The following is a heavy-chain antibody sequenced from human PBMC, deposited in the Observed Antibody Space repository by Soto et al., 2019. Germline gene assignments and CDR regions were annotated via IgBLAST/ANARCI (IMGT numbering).Heavy chain of an antibody. D-gene: IGHD3-22*01. CDR1: GGSISSGGYY. Sequence: SETLSLTCTVSGGSISSGGYYWSWIRQHPGKDMEWIGYIYYSGSTYYNPSLKSRVTISIDTSKNQFSLKLSSVTAADTVFFYCAGGGSIVVATRRLMDVWGKGTTVTVSS. J-gene: IGHJ6*03. CDR3: AGGGSIVVATRRLMDV. V-gene: IGHV4-31*03. CDR2: IYYSGST.